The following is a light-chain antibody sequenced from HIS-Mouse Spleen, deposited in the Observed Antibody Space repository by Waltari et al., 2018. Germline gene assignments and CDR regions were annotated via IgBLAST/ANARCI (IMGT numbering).Light chain of an antibody. J-gene: IGLJ1*01. CDR2: QDS. CDR1: QLGDKY. Sequence: SYELTQPPSVSVSPGKTASITCSGDQLGDKYACWYQQKPGQSPVLVIYQDSKRPSGIPERFSGSNSGNTATLTISGTQAMDEADYYCQAWDSSTYVFGTGTKVTVL. V-gene: IGLV3-1*01. CDR3: QAWDSSTYV.